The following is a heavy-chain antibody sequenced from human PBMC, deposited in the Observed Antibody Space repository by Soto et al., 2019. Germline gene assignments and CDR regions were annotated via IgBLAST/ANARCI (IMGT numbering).Heavy chain of an antibody. CDR1: GGTFSKYA. D-gene: IGHD3-22*01. Sequence: QVQLVQSGAEVKKPGSSVKVSCKASGGTFSKYAFSWVRQAPGQGLEWMGGIIPLFDAADYAQRFQGRVRITADKSTTTAYMELSSLRSDDTAIYYCARAWPRGTMIVIGSDNYGMDVWGQGTTVTVSS. CDR2: IIPLFDAA. CDR3: ARAWPRGTMIVIGSDNYGMDV. J-gene: IGHJ6*02. V-gene: IGHV1-69*06.